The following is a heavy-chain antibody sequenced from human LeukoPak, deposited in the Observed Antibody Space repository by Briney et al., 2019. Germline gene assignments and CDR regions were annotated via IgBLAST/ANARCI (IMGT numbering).Heavy chain of an antibody. J-gene: IGHJ4*02. V-gene: IGHV3-74*01. CDR3: ARDVQGGYCSSVSCYSDY. CDR1: GFTFSSYW. D-gene: IGHD2-2*01. CDR2: INSDGSST. Sequence: GGSLRLSCAASGFTFSSYWMHWVRQAPGKGLVWVSRINSDGSSTIYADSVRGRFTISRDNSKNTLYLQMNSLRVDDTAVYYCARDVQGGYCSSVSCYSDYWGQGTLVTVSS.